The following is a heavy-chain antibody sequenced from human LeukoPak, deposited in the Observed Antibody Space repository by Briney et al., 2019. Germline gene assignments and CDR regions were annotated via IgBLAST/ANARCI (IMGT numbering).Heavy chain of an antibody. D-gene: IGHD5-24*01. Sequence: ASVKDSRKASLCTLTSYSISGVRQAPEQGGERVCWISIYNGKPNYPQKFRGRVTITTDISTRTAYMELSSLRPGETAVYSCWRDGWAKDGYNYDFDYWGQGTLVTVSS. J-gene: IGHJ4*02. CDR2: ISIYNGKP. CDR3: WRDGWAKDGYNYDFDY. V-gene: IGHV1-18*01. CDR1: LCTLTSYS.